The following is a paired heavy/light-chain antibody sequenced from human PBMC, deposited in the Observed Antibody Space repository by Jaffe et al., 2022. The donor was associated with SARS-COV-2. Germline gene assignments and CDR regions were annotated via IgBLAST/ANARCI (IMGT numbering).Heavy chain of an antibody. Sequence: EVQLVQSGAEVKKPGESLKISCKGSGYSFTSYWIGWVRQMSGKGLEWMGIIYPGDSQITYSPSFEGQVSVSADRSINTAYLQWYSLKASDTAIYYCVRFDIHPDYNYGQHIDQWGQGTLVTV. D-gene: IGHD4-4*01. CDR1: GYSFTSYW. V-gene: IGHV5-51*01. CDR2: IYPGDSQI. CDR3: VRFDIHPDYNYGQHIDQ. J-gene: IGHJ4*02.
Light chain of an antibody. V-gene: IGLV3-21*01. J-gene: IGLJ2*01. CDR3: QVWESRGDRVV. Sequence: SYVLTQPPSISVAPGETARITCGGTNIGSKSVHWYQQKAGQAPVLVVYYDRDRPSGIPERFFGSNSGNTATLTISRVEPGDGADYYCQVWESRGDRVVFGGGTKLTVL. CDR2: YDR. CDR1: NIGSKS.